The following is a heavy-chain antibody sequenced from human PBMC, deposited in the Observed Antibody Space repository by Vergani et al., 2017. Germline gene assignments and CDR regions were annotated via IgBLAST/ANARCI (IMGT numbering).Heavy chain of an antibody. V-gene: IGHV4-59*08. CDR1: GGSISSYY. CDR3: ARVMITFGGVIVIDY. D-gene: IGHD3-16*02. Sequence: QLQLQESGPGLVKPSQTLSLTCTVSGGSISSYYWSWIRQPPGKGLEWIGYIYYSGSTNYNPSLKSRVTISVDTSKNQFSLKLSSVTAADTAVYYCARVMITFGGVIVIDYWGQGTLVTVSS. CDR2: IYYSGST. J-gene: IGHJ4*02.